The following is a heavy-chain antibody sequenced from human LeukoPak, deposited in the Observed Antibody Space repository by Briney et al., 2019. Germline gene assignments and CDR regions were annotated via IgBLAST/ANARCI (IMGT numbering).Heavy chain of an antibody. Sequence: GASVKVSCKASGYTFTSYDINWVRQATGQGLEWMGWMNPNSGNTGYAQKFQGRGTMTRNTSISTAYMELSSLRSEDTAVYYCARTDPRMPQWELLPEMDGMDVWGQGTTVTVSS. CDR2: MNPNSGNT. D-gene: IGHD1-26*01. CDR3: ARTDPRMPQWELLPEMDGMDV. J-gene: IGHJ6*02. V-gene: IGHV1-8*01. CDR1: GYTFTSYD.